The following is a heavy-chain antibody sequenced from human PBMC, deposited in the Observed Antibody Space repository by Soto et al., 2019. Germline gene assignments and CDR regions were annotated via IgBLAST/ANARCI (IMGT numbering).Heavy chain of an antibody. V-gene: IGHV1-3*01. Sequence: GASVKVSCKASGYTFTSYAMHWVRQAPGQRLEWMGWINAGNGNTKYSQKFQDRVTITRDTSASTAYMELSSLRSEDTAVYYCARDIFCGRDSCYSFTFDIWGQGTMVTVSS. D-gene: IGHD2-15*01. CDR1: GYTFTSYA. J-gene: IGHJ3*02. CDR2: INAGNGNT. CDR3: ARDIFCGRDSCYSFTFDI.